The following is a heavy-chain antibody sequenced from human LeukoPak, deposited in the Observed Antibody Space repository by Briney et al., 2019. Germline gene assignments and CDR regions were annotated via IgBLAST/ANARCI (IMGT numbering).Heavy chain of an antibody. J-gene: IGHJ3*02. Sequence: GSVKDFCKASGYTFAIYYMHWVRQAPGHVFEWLGIINPSGGSTSYAQKFQGRVTMTRDTSTSTVYMELSSLRSEDTAVYYCARESAGRIHAFDIWGQGTMVTVSS. CDR2: INPSGGST. CDR3: ARESAGRIHAFDI. V-gene: IGHV1-46*01. CDR1: GYTFAIYY.